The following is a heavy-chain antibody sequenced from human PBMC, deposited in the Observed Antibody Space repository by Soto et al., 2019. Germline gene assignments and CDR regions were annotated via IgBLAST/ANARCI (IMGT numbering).Heavy chain of an antibody. V-gene: IGHV3-74*01. J-gene: IGHJ3*02. CDR1: GFTFSSYW. Sequence: DVQLVESGGGLVQPGGSLRLSCAASGFTFSSYWMHWVRQAPGKGLVWVSRINSDGSSTSYADSVKGRFTISRDNAKNTLYLQMNSLRAGDTAVYYCARPSGYDTYAFDIWGQGTIVTVSS. CDR3: ARPSGYDTYAFDI. D-gene: IGHD5-12*01. CDR2: INSDGSST.